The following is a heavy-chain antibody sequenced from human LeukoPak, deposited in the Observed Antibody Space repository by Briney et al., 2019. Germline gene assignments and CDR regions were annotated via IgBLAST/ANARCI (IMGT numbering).Heavy chain of an antibody. Sequence: ASVKVSCKVSGYTLTELSMHWVRQAPGKGLEWMGGFDPEDGETIYAQKFQGRVTMTEDTSTDTDYMELSSLRSEDTAVYYCATGVRIVVVPAPGLGMDVWGQGTTVTVSS. CDR3: ATGVRIVVVPAPGLGMDV. CDR1: GYTLTELS. D-gene: IGHD2-2*01. CDR2: FDPEDGET. V-gene: IGHV1-24*01. J-gene: IGHJ6*02.